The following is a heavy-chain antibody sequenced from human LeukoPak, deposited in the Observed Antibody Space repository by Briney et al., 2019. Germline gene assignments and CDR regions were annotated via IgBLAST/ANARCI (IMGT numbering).Heavy chain of an antibody. J-gene: IGHJ4*02. CDR3: AREGLGSGWYEAYY. V-gene: IGHV1-18*01. Sequence: GASVKVSCKASGYTFTSYGISWVRQAPGQGLEWMGWISAYNGNTNYAQKLQGRVTMTTDTSTSTAYIELRSLRSDDTAVYYCAREGLGSGWYEAYYWGQGTLVTVSS. CDR1: GYTFTSYG. CDR2: ISAYNGNT. D-gene: IGHD6-13*01.